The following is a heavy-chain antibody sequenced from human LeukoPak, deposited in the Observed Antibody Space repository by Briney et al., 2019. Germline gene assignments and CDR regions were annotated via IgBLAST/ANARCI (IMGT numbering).Heavy chain of an antibody. J-gene: IGHJ6*03. CDR1: GGSFSGYY. D-gene: IGHD3-3*01. CDR3: ARGRDYDFWSGYSHYYYYMDV. V-gene: IGHV4-34*01. CDR2: INHSGST. Sequence: SETLCLTCAVYGGSFSGYYWSWIRQPPGKGLEWIGEINHSGSTNYNPSLKSRVTISVDTSKNQFSLKLSSVTAADTAVYYCARGRDYDFWSGYSHYYYYMDVWGKETTVTVSS.